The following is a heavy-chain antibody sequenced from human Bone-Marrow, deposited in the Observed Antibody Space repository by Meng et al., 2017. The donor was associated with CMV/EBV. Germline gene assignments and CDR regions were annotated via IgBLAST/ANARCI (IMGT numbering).Heavy chain of an antibody. J-gene: IGHJ4*02. D-gene: IGHD3-22*01. CDR2: TSYDGNNK. Sequence: GESLKISCAASGFTFSTYAMHWVRQAPGKGLEWVAVTSYDGNNKYYADSVKGRFTISRDKSKNKVYLQMNSLRAEDTAVYYCARDIDDYDGSGYFDYWGQGTLVTVSS. CDR3: ARDIDDYDGSGYFDY. V-gene: IGHV3-30*04. CDR1: GFTFSTYA.